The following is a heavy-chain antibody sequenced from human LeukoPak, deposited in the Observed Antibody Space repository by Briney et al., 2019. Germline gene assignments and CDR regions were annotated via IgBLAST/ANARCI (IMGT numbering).Heavy chain of an antibody. V-gene: IGHV3-30*03. D-gene: IGHD3-22*01. CDR2: ISYDGRNK. CDR1: GFTFSSYG. CDR3: ARPSEKGYYYDSSGYFDY. Sequence: GGSLRLSCVASGFTFSSYGMHWVRQAPGKGLEWVALISYDGRNKYYPDSVKGRFTISRDNSKNTLYLHMNSLSAEDTAVYYCARPSEKGYYYDSSGYFDYWGQGTLVTVSS. J-gene: IGHJ4*02.